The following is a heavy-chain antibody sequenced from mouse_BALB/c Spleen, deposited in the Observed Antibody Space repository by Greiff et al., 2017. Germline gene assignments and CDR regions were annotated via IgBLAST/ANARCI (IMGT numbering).Heavy chain of an antibody. V-gene: IGHV5-6-5*01. D-gene: IGHD6-1*01. J-gene: IGHJ4*01. CDR3: AKGWAASMDY. CDR2: ISSGGST. CDR1: GFTFSSYA. Sequence: EVKLMESGGGLVKPGGSLKLSCAASGFTFSSYAMSWVRQTPEKRLEWVASISSGGSTYYPDSVKGRFTISRDNARNILYLQMSSLRSEDTAMYYCAKGWAASMDYWGQGTSVTVSS.